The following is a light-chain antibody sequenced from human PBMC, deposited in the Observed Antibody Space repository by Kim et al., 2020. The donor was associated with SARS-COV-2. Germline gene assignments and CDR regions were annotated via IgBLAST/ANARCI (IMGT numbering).Light chain of an antibody. CDR1: QSVSKY. CDR2: DTS. Sequence: EIVLTQSPATLSLSPGETATLSCRTSQSVSKYLAWFQQKPGQAPRLLIYDTSNRATGTPARFSGGGSGTDFTLTVSSLEPEDFAVYYCQLRISWPRVTFGQGTRLEI. J-gene: IGKJ5*01. V-gene: IGKV3-11*01. CDR3: QLRISWPRVT.